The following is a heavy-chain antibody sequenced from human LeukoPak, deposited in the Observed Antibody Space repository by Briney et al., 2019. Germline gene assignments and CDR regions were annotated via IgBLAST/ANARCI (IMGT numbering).Heavy chain of an antibody. Sequence: ASVKVSCKASGGTFSSYAISWVRQAPGQGLEWMGGIIPIFGTANYAQKFQGRVTITADESTSTAYMELSSLRSEDTAVYYCASKSRRGYSSNAFDIWGQGTMVTVSS. CDR1: GGTFSSYA. CDR3: ASKSRRGYSSNAFDI. J-gene: IGHJ3*02. CDR2: IIPIFGTA. D-gene: IGHD5-18*01. V-gene: IGHV1-69*13.